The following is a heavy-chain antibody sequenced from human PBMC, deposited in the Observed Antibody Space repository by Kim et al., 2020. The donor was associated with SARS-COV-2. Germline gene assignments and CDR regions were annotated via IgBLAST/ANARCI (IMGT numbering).Heavy chain of an antibody. CDR2: ISWNSGSI. V-gene: IGHV3-9*01. CDR3: AKAHGSYLGRDGLFWDYFDY. D-gene: IGHD1-26*01. CDR1: GFTFDDYA. Sequence: GGSLRLSCAASGFTFDDYAMHWVRQAPGKGLEWVSGISWNSGSIGYADSVKGRFTISRDNAKNSLYLQMNSLRAEDTALYYCAKAHGSYLGRDGLFWDYFDYWGQGTLVTVSS. J-gene: IGHJ4*02.